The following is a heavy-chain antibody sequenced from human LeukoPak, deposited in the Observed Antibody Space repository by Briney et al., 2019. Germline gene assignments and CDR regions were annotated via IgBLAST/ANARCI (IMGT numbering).Heavy chain of an antibody. CDR2: IKSNTDGGTT. J-gene: IGHJ4*02. D-gene: IGHD2-2*02. CDR1: GFTFSDAW. Sequence: GGSLRLSCAASGFTFSDAWMSWVRQTPGKGLEWVGRIKSNTDGGTTDFTAPVKGRFTISRDDSENALYLQMNSLKTEDTAVYYCTTQLLYEHNFDYWGQGTLVTVSS. CDR3: TTQLLYEHNFDY. V-gene: IGHV3-15*01.